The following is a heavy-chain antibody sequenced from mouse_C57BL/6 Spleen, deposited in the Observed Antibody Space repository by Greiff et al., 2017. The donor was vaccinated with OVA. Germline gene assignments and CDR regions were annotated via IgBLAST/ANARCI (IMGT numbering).Heavy chain of an antibody. Sequence: QVQLHQSGPELVKPGASVKISCKASGYAFSSSWMNWVKQRPGKGLEWIGRIYPGDGDTNYNGKFKGKATLTADKSSSTAYMQLSSLTSEDSAVYFCARSPYYCGSSGGYFDVWGTGTTVTVSA. CDR3: ARSPYYCGSSGGYFDV. D-gene: IGHD1-1*01. V-gene: IGHV1-82*01. CDR1: GYAFSSSW. J-gene: IGHJ1*03. CDR2: IYPGDGDT.